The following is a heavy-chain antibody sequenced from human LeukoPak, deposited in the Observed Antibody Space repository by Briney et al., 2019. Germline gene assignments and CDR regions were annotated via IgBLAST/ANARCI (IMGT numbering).Heavy chain of an antibody. Sequence: GGSLRLSCAASGFTFDDYAMHWVRQAPGKGLEWVSLISGDGGSTYYADSVKGRFTISRDNSENTLYLQMNTLRAEDTAVYYCGKGNSGSYYDAVDIWGQGTMVTVSS. CDR1: GFTFDDYA. CDR2: ISGDGGST. CDR3: GKGNSGSYYDAVDI. D-gene: IGHD1-26*01. J-gene: IGHJ3*02. V-gene: IGHV3-43*02.